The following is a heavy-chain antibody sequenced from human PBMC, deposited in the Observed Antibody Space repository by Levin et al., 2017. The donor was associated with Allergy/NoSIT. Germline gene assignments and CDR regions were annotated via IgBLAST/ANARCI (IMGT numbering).Heavy chain of an antibody. CDR1: GGSISSGDYY. J-gene: IGHJ6*02. D-gene: IGHD2-2*02. Sequence: SQTLSLTCTVSGGSISSGDYYWSWIRQPPGKGLEWIGYIYYSGSTYYNPSLKSRVTISVDTSKNQFSLKLSSVTAADTAVYYCARAWGYCSSTSCYTYYYYGMDVWGQGTTVTVSS. CDR3: ARAWGYCSSTSCYTYYYYGMDV. CDR2: IYYSGST. V-gene: IGHV4-30-4*01.